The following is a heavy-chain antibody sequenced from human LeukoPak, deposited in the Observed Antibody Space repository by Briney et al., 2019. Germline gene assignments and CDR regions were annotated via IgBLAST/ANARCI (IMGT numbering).Heavy chain of an antibody. CDR1: GFTFSDYY. J-gene: IGHJ4*02. D-gene: IGHD3-22*01. CDR2: ISSSGSTI. CDR3: ARSADSSGYAKFDY. V-gene: IGHV3-11*04. Sequence: GGSLRLSCAASGFTFSDYYMSWIRQAPGKGLEWVSYISSSGSTIYYADSVKGRFTISRDNAKNSLYLQMNSLGAEDTAVYYCARSADSSGYAKFDYWGQGTLVTVSS.